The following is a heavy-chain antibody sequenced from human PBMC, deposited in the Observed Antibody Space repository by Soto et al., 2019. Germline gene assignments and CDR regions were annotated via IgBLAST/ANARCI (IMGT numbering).Heavy chain of an antibody. Sequence: QVQLQESGPGLVKPSETLSLTCTVSGGSVSSGSYYWSWIRQPPGKGLEWIGYIYYSGSTNYNPSLKSRATISVDTSKNQFSLKLSSVTAADTAVYYCARVYSSSWNYYYYGMDVWGQGTTVTVSS. CDR3: ARVYSSSWNYYYYGMDV. D-gene: IGHD6-13*01. J-gene: IGHJ6*02. CDR1: GGSVSSGSYY. V-gene: IGHV4-61*01. CDR2: IYYSGST.